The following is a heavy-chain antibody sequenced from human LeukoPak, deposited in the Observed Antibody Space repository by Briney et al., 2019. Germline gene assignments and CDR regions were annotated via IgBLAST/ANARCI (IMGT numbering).Heavy chain of an antibody. Sequence: SETLSLTCTVSGGSITSGSYYCSWIRQPAGKGLEWIGRIYTSGSTNYNTSLKSRVTISVDTSKNQFSLKLSSVTAADTAVYYCARGRLDSSGYTFDYWGQGTLVTVSS. CDR3: ARGRLDSSGYTFDY. J-gene: IGHJ4*02. V-gene: IGHV4-61*02. CDR1: GGSITSGSYY. D-gene: IGHD3-22*01. CDR2: IYTSGST.